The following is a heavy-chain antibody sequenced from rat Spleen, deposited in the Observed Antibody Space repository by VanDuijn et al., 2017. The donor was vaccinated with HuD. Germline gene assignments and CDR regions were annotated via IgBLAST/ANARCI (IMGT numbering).Heavy chain of an antibody. J-gene: IGHJ3*01. Sequence: EVQLVESGGGIVQPGRSMKLSCAASGFTFSNYDMVWVRQAPTKGLKWVASISYDGSTPYYRDSVKGRFTISRDDAKSTQFLLMDSLRSEDTATYYCARHGGLRNWFAYWGQGTLVTVSS. D-gene: IGHD4-1*01. V-gene: IGHV5-25*01. CDR1: GFTFSNYD. CDR2: ISYDGSTP. CDR3: ARHGGLRNWFAY.